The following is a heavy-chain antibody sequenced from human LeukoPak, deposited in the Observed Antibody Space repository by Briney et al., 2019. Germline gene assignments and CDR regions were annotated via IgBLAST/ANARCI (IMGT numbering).Heavy chain of an antibody. CDR3: AKSMLEQWLAVDY. Sequence: GGSLRLSCSTSGFTFSSYAMHWVRQAPGKGLEYVSAISSNGDSTYYADSVKGRFTISRDNSKNTLYLQMNSLRAEDTAVYYCAKSMLEQWLAVDYWGQGTLVTISS. CDR1: GFTFSSYA. V-gene: IGHV3-64*04. J-gene: IGHJ4*02. CDR2: ISSNGDST. D-gene: IGHD6-19*01.